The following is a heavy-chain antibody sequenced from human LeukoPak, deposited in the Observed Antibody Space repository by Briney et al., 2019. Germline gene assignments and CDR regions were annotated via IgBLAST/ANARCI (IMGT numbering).Heavy chain of an antibody. CDR2: IYYSGSS. CDR1: SGSISSYS. CDR3: ARMEYYFDH. J-gene: IGHJ4*02. V-gene: IGHV4-59*01. Sequence: SETLSLTCPVSSGSISSYSWSCIRQPPGKGLEWIGYIYYSGSSNYNPSLKSRVTMSVDMSKKEFSLRVSSVTAADTVVYYCARMEYYFDHWGQGTLVTVSS. D-gene: IGHD3-3*01.